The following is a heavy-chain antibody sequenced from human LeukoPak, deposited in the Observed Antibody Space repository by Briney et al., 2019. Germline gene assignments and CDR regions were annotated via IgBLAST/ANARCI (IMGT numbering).Heavy chain of an antibody. V-gene: IGHV3-49*03. D-gene: IGHD3-10*01. CDR1: GFTFGDYA. J-gene: IGHJ4*02. Sequence: GRSLRLSCTASGFTFGDYAMIWFRQAPGKGLEWVGFIRSKAYGGTTEYAASVKGRFTISRDDSKTIAYLQMNSLKTEDTAVYYCTRGDHYYGSRVVLDYWGQGTLVTVSS. CDR2: IRSKAYGGTT. CDR3: TRGDHYYGSRVVLDY.